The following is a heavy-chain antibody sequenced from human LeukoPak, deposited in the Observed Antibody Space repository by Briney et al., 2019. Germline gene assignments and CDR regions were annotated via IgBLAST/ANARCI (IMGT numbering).Heavy chain of an antibody. J-gene: IGHJ4*02. Sequence: PSQTLSLTCTVSGGSISGFYWSWIRQLAGKGLEWIGRVYTSGSTNYNPSLKSRVTMSIDTSKKQFSLKLRSVTAADTAVYYCARGGYGDPFDYWGQGTLVTVSS. CDR1: GGSISGFY. CDR3: ARGGYGDPFDY. CDR2: VYTSGST. D-gene: IGHD4-17*01. V-gene: IGHV4-4*07.